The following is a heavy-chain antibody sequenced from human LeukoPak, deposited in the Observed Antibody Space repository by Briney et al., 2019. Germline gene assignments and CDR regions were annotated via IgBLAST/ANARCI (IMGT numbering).Heavy chain of an antibody. V-gene: IGHV4-39*07. Sequence: SETLSLTCTVSGGSISNSSSYWGWIRQPPGKGLEWIGSIYHSGSTYYNPSLKSRVTISVDTSKNQFSLKLSSVTAADTAVYYCARGKYSSVWWGYWGQGTLVTVSS. D-gene: IGHD6-19*01. J-gene: IGHJ4*02. CDR3: ARGKYSSVWWGY. CDR2: IYHSGST. CDR1: GGSISNSSSY.